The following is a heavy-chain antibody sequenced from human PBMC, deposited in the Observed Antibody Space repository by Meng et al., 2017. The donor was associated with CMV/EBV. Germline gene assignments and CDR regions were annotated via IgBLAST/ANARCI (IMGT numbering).Heavy chain of an antibody. V-gene: IGHV3-74*01. CDR1: GFTFSSYW. CDR2: INSDGSST. J-gene: IGHJ5*02. CDR3: ARGGANMVRGLLDWFDP. Sequence: GESLKISCAASGFTFSSYWMSWVRQAPGKGLVWVSRINSDGSSTSYADSVKGRFTISRDNAKNTLYLQMNSLRAEDTAVYYCARGGANMVRGLLDWFDPWGQGTLVTVSS. D-gene: IGHD3-10*01.